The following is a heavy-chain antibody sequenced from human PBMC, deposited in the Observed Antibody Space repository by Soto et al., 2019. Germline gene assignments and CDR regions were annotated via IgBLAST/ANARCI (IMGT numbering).Heavy chain of an antibody. V-gene: IGHV4-39*01. CDR1: GGSISSSSYY. D-gene: IGHD1-1*01. CDR2: VYYSGGT. CDR3: ARLFWNDYYSYGMDV. Sequence: PSETLSLTCTVSGGSISSSSYYWGWIRQPPGKGLGWIGSVYYSGGTYYNPSLKSRVTISVDTSKNQSSLKLSSVTAADTAVYYCARLFWNDYYSYGMDVWGQGTTVTVSS. J-gene: IGHJ6*02.